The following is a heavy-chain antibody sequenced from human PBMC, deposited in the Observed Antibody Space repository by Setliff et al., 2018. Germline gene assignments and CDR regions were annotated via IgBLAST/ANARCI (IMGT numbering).Heavy chain of an antibody. CDR2: TIPLFGTT. CDR3: AREGVDTRSSTDYRYYMDV. V-gene: IGHV1-69*05. D-gene: IGHD5-18*01. Sequence: SVKVSCKASGGTFSYYGVSWVRQAPGQGLEWMGGTIPLFGTTDYAQKFHGRVTIITDESTSTAYMELSSLTSDDTAVYYCAREGVDTRSSTDYRYYMDVWGQGTTVTVSS. J-gene: IGHJ6*03. CDR1: GGTFSYYG.